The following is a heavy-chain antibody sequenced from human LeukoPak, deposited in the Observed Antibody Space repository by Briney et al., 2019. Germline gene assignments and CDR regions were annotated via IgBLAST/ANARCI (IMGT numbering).Heavy chain of an antibody. Sequence: PGGSLRLSCAASGFTFSNYGMHWVRQAPGKGLEWVSHITFGGTIYYADSVKGRFIISRDNAQNSLFLQMNSLRAEDTAVYYCARVCRSGSSRMNDYWGQGTLVTVSS. J-gene: IGHJ4*02. V-gene: IGHV3-48*01. CDR3: ARVCRSGSSRMNDY. CDR1: GFTFSNYG. D-gene: IGHD1-1*01. CDR2: ITFGGTI.